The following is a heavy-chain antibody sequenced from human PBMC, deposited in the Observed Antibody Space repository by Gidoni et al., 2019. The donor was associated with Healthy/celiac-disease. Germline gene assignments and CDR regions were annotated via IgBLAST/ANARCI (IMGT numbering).Heavy chain of an antibody. J-gene: IGHJ4*02. Sequence: GKGLEWIGEINHSGSTNYNPSLKSRVTISVDTSKNQFSLKLSSVTAADTAVYYCARPWSQTYFDYWGQGTLVTVSS. CDR2: INHSGST. CDR3: ARPWSQTYFDY. V-gene: IGHV4-34*01. D-gene: IGHD2-8*02.